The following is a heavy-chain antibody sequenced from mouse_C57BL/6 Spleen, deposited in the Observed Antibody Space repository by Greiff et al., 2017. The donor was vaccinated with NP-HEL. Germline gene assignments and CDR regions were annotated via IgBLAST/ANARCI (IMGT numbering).Heavy chain of an antibody. CDR2: IYPGSGST. D-gene: IGHD1-1*01. CDR3: ARSRYYGSRGLDY. CDR1: GYTFTSYW. Sequence: VQLQQPGAELVKPGASVKMSCKASGYTFTSYWITWVKQRPGQGLEWIGDIYPGSGSTNYNEKFKSKATLTVDTSSSTAYMQLSSLTSEDSAVYYCARSRYYGSRGLDYWGQGTTLTVSS. J-gene: IGHJ2*01. V-gene: IGHV1-55*01.